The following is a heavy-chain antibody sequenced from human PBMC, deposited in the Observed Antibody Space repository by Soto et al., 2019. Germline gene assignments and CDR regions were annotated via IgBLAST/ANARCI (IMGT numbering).Heavy chain of an antibody. CDR2: IYYSGST. CDR3: ARSSDATIFGVVGYYYYYMDV. Sequence: SETLSLTCTVSGGSISSYYWSWIRQPPGKGLEWIGYIYYSGSTNYNPSLKSRVTISVDTSKNQFSLKLSSVTAADTAVYYCARSSDATIFGVVGYYYYYMDVWGKGTTVTVSS. J-gene: IGHJ6*03. V-gene: IGHV4-59*08. D-gene: IGHD3-3*01. CDR1: GGSISSYY.